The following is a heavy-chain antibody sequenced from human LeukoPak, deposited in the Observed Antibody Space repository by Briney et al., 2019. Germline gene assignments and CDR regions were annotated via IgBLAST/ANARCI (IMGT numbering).Heavy chain of an antibody. CDR3: AKDSSGYGDFDH. V-gene: IGHV4-31*03. D-gene: IGHD6-19*01. CDR2: IYYSGTT. J-gene: IGHJ4*02. Sequence: PSETLSLTCTVSGGSISSSSYYWSWIRQDPGKGLEWIGYIYYSGTTYYNPSLKSRVTISVDTSKNQFSLKVNSVTAADTAVYFCAKDSSGYGDFDHWGQGALVTVSS. CDR1: GGSISSSSYY.